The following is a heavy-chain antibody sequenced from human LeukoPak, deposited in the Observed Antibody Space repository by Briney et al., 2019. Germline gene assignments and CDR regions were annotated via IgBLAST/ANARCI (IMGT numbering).Heavy chain of an antibody. CDR2: IDTSSATM. D-gene: IGHD7-27*01. V-gene: IGHV3-48*02. CDR3: AREDDSWGPNNLDL. CDR1: AFTFSDYS. J-gene: IGHJ3*01. Sequence: GGSLRLSCAASAFTFSDYSMNWVRQAPGKGLEWISYIDTSSATMYYADSVMGRFTISRDNAKESLYLQMNSLRDEDTAVYYCAREDDSWGPNNLDLWGQGTMVTVSS.